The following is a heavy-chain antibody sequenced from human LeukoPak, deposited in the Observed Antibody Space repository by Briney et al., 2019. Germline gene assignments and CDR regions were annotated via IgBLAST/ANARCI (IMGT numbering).Heavy chain of an antibody. Sequence: PGGSLRLSCAASGFTVSSNYMSWVRQAPGKGLEWVSVIYSGGSTYYADSVKGRFTISRDNSKNTLYLQMNSLRAGDTAVYYCARGSHSSSWYYFDYWGQGTLVTVSS. V-gene: IGHV3-53*01. CDR1: GFTVSSNY. CDR3: ARGSHSSSWYYFDY. J-gene: IGHJ4*02. D-gene: IGHD6-13*01. CDR2: IYSGGST.